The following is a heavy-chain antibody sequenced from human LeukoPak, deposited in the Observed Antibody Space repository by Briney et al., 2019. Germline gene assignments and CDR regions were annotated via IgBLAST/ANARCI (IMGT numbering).Heavy chain of an antibody. V-gene: IGHV3-23*01. J-gene: IGHJ6*02. D-gene: IGHD4-17*01. CDR3: ARGRDYGDYYYYYYGMDV. CDR1: GFTFSSYA. CDR2: ISGSSGST. Sequence: GGSLRLSCAASGFTFSSYAMSWVRQAPGKGLEWVSAISGSSGSTYYADSVKGRFTISRDNSKNTLYLQMGSLRAEDMAVYYCARGRDYGDYYYYYYGMDVWGQGTTVTVSS.